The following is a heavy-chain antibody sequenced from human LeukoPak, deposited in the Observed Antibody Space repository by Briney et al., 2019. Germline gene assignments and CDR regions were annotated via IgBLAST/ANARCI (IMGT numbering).Heavy chain of an antibody. CDR3: AREGPGRFGAPGPNVYSIDY. CDR2: IYSSGST. D-gene: IGHD3-10*01. CDR1: GGSISSYY. V-gene: IGHV4-59*01. J-gene: IGHJ4*02. Sequence: PSETLSLTCTVSGGSISSYYWSWIRQPPGKRLEWIGCIYSSGSTNYNPSLKSRVTISVATSKNQFSLKLTSVTAADTAVYYCAREGPGRFGAPGPNVYSIDYWGQGTLVTVSS.